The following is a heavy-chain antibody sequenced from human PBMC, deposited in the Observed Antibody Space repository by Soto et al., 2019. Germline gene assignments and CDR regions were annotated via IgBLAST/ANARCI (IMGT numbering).Heavy chain of an antibody. V-gene: IGHV4-59*12. J-gene: IGHJ4*02. CDR1: GGSISSYY. CDR2: IYYSGST. CDR3: ARGVIH. D-gene: IGHD2-21*01. Sequence: SETLSLTCTVSGGSISSYYWSWIRQPPGKGLEWIGYIYYSGSTYYNPSLKSRVTISVDTSKNQFSLKLSSVTAADTAVYYCARGVIHWGQGTLVTVSS.